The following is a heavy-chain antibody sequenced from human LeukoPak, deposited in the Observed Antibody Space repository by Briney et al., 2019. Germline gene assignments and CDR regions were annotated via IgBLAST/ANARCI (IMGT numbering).Heavy chain of an antibody. D-gene: IGHD3-10*01. CDR1: GFTFSSYE. CDR2: ISSSGSTI. CDR3: ARDQLLWFRESNWFDP. Sequence: GGSLRLSCAASGFTFSSYEMNWVRQAPGKGLEWVSYISSSGSTIYYADSVKGRFTISRDNAKNSLYLQMNSLRAEDTAVYYCARDQLLWFRESNWFDPWGQGTLVTVSS. V-gene: IGHV3-48*03. J-gene: IGHJ5*02.